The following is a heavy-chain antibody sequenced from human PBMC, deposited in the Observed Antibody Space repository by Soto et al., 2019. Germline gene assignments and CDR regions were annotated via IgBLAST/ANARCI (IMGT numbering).Heavy chain of an antibody. V-gene: IGHV3-7*01. Sequence: GSLRLSCAASGFTFSSYWMSWVRQAPGKGLEWVANIKQDGSEEYYVDSVKGRFTISRDNAKNSLYLQMNSLRAEDTAVYYCARDAGYSSGPSIDYWGQGTLVTVSS. D-gene: IGHD6-19*01. J-gene: IGHJ4*02. CDR3: ARDAGYSSGPSIDY. CDR2: IKQDGSEE. CDR1: GFTFSSYW.